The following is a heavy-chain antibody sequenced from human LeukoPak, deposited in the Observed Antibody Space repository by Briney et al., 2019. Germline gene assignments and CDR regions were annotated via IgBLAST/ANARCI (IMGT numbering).Heavy chain of an antibody. D-gene: IGHD5-12*01. Sequence: GGSLRLSCAASGFTFSSYWMSWVRKAPGKGLEWVANIKQDGSEKYYVDSVKGRFTISRDNAKNSLYLQMNSLRAEDTAVYYCARDPSTISGYGVRAFDIWGQGTMVTVSS. CDR3: ARDPSTISGYGVRAFDI. V-gene: IGHV3-7*01. CDR1: GFTFSSYW. J-gene: IGHJ3*02. CDR2: IKQDGSEK.